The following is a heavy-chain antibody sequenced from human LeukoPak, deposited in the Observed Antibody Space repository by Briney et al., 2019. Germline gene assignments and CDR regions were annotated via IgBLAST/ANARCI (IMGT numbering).Heavy chain of an antibody. CDR3: ARVGLLPPEFDY. CDR2: IYYSWST. Sequence: SETVSLTCTVSGGSISSYYWSWIPQPPGKGLEWIGYIYYSWSTNYNPSLKSRGTISVDTSKNQFSLKLTSVTAADTAVYYCARVGLLPPEFDYWGQGTLVTVSS. J-gene: IGHJ4*02. CDR1: GGSISSYY. V-gene: IGHV4-59*01. D-gene: IGHD3/OR15-3a*01.